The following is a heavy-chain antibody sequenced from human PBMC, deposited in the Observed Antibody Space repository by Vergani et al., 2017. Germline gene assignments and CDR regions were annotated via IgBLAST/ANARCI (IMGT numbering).Heavy chain of an antibody. D-gene: IGHD4-17*01. V-gene: IGHV3-15*01. CDR1: GFTFSNAW. CDR3: TLERDYGDPDAFDI. CDR2: IKSKTDGGTT. J-gene: IGHJ3*02. Sequence: EVQLVESGGGLVKPGGSLRLSCAASGFTFSNAWMSWVRQAPGKGLEWVGRIKSKTDGGTTDYAAPVKGRFTISRDDSKNTLYLQMNSLKTEDTAVYYCTLERDYGDPDAFDIWGQGTMVTVSS.